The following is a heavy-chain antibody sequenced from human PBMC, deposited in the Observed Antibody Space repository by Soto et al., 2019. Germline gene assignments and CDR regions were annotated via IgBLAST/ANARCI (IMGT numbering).Heavy chain of an antibody. CDR3: ARITGYSSSSWFDP. V-gene: IGHV4-31*03. J-gene: IGHJ5*02. Sequence: SETLSLTCTVSGGSISSGGYYWSWIRQHPGKGLEWIGYIYYSGSTYYNPSLKSRVTISVDTSKNQFSLKLSSVTAADTAVYYCARITGYSSSSWFDPWGQGTLVTV. D-gene: IGHD6-13*01. CDR1: GGSISSGGYY. CDR2: IYYSGST.